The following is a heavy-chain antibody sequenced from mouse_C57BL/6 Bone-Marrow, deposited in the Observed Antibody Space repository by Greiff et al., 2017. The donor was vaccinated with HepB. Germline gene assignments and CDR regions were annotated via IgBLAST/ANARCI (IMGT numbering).Heavy chain of an antibody. V-gene: IGHV1-55*01. Sequence: QVQLQQPGAELVKPGASVKMSCKASGYTFTSYWITWVMQRPGQGLEWIGDIYPGSGSTNYNEKFKSKATLTVDTSSSTAYMQLSSLTSEDSAVYYCARGLWLRRAWFAYWGQGTLVTVSA. CDR3: ARGLWLRRAWFAY. J-gene: IGHJ3*01. CDR1: GYTFTSYW. CDR2: IYPGSGST. D-gene: IGHD2-2*01.